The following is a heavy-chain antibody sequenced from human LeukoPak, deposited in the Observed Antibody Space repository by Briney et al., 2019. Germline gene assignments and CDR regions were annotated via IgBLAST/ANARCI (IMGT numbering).Heavy chain of an antibody. CDR3: ARETYNGRYYYFDY. CDR1: GYTFIDYY. D-gene: IGHD1-26*01. CDR2: INPKSGGT. V-gene: IGHV1-2*06. J-gene: IGHJ4*02. Sequence: ASVTVSCTASGYTFIDYYIHWVRQAPGQGLEWMGRINPKSGGTNHPQKFQGRVTMTRDTSISTAYMELSSLRSDDTAVYFCARETYNGRYYYFDYWGQGTLVTVSS.